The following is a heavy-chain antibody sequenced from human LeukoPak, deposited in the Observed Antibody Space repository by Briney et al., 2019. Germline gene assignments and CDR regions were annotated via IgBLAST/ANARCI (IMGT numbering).Heavy chain of an antibody. CDR2: ISYDGNSE. V-gene: IGHV3-30-3*01. J-gene: IGHJ4*02. D-gene: IGHD2-8*01. Sequence: PGGSLRLSCAASEFTFRSYAMDWVRQAPGRGLEWVAAISYDGNSEYYADPVKGRFTISRDNSKNTLFLQMNSLSTQDTAVYYCARGGANFFDFWGQGTLVTVSS. CDR3: ARGGANFFDF. CDR1: EFTFRSYA.